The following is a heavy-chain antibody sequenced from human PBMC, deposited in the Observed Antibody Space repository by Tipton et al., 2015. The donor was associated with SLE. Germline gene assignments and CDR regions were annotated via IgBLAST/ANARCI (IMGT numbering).Heavy chain of an antibody. CDR3: ARDRGSGSTILDY. CDR2: IKQDGTGK. D-gene: IGHD1-26*01. J-gene: IGHJ4*02. Sequence: SLRLSCAASGFTFSSYWMSWVRQAPGKGLEWVANIKQDGTGKYYVDSVKGRFTISRDNAKNSLYLQMNSLRAEDTAVYYCARDRGSGSTILDYWGQGTLVTVSS. CDR1: GFTFSSYW. V-gene: IGHV3-7*01.